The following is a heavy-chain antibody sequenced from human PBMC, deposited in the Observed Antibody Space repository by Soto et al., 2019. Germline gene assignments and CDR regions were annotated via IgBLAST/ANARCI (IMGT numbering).Heavy chain of an antibody. J-gene: IGHJ6*01. CDR1: GYGLASYL. V-gene: IGHV5-51*01. CDR2: IFPSDSDT. D-gene: IGHD3-10*01. CDR3: DRKDKSRYLNWLEPRGQRPLVNLYYGKD. Sequence: VESLKSAFIACGYGLASYLVGFVLQMPGKGLEWMCIIFPSDSDTRYSPSFQGQVTISADRSTSTVLLQWASLKASDTAVYFCDRKDKSRYLNWLEPRGQRPLVNLYYGKD.